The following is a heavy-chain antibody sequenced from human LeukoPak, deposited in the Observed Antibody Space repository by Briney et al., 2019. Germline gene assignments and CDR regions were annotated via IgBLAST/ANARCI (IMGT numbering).Heavy chain of an antibody. CDR2: IYYSGST. D-gene: IGHD3-10*01. Sequence: TSETLSLTCTVSGGSISSGDYYWSWIRQPPGKGLEWIGYIYYSGSTYYNPSLKSRVTISVDTSKNQFSLKLSSVTAADTAVYYCAREGLVRGVIITSYWGQGTLVTVSS. V-gene: IGHV4-30-4*01. CDR3: AREGLVRGVIITSY. CDR1: GGSISSGDYY. J-gene: IGHJ4*02.